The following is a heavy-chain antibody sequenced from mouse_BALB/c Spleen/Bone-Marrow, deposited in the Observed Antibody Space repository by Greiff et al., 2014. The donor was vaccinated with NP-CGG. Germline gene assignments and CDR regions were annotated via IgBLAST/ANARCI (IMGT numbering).Heavy chain of an antibody. J-gene: IGHJ2*03. CDR1: GFTFSSYG. CDR3: ARVWYFDY. Sequence: EVKLVESGGGLVQPGGSPKLSCAASGFTFSSYGMSWVRQTPDKRLELVATINSNGGSTYYPDSVKGRFTISRDNAKNTLYLQMSSLKSEDTAMYYCARVWYFDYWGQGTSLTVSS. V-gene: IGHV5-6-3*01. CDR2: INSNGGST.